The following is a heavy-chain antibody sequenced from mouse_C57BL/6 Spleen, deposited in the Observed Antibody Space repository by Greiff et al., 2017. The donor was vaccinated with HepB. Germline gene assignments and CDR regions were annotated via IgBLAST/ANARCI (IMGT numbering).Heavy chain of an antibody. CDR1: GYTFTGYW. D-gene: IGHD1-1*01. CDR2: ILPGSGST. Sequence: QVQLQQSGAELMKPGASVKLSCKATGYTFTGYWIEWVKQRPGHGLEWIGEILPGSGSTNYNEKFKGKATFTADTSSNTAYMQLSSLTTEDSAIYYCANAIIYYYGSSYRDWYFDVWGTGTTVTVSS. J-gene: IGHJ1*03. CDR3: ANAIIYYYGSSYRDWYFDV. V-gene: IGHV1-9*01.